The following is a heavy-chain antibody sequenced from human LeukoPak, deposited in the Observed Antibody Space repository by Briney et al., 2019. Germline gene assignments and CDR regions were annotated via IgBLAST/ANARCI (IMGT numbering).Heavy chain of an antibody. CDR2: ISFDGSGK. Sequence: PGGSLRLSCAASGFSFSAYGMHWVRQAPGKGLEWVAVISFDGSGKYYADSVKGRFTISRDDSKNTLDLQMNSLRAEDTAVYYCARDIHRFGESPYDYWGQGTLVTVSS. CDR3: ARDIHRFGESPYDY. D-gene: IGHD3-10*01. J-gene: IGHJ4*02. CDR1: GFSFSAYG. V-gene: IGHV3-30*03.